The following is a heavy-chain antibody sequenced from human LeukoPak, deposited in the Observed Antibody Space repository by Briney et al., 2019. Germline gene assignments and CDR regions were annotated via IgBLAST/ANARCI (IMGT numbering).Heavy chain of an antibody. CDR3: ATPGGGRGWSWFDP. CDR1: GGSFSGYY. D-gene: IGHD5-24*01. Sequence: SETLTLTCVVYGGSFSGYYWSWIRQPPGKGLEWIGEINHSGSTNYNPSLKSRVTISVDTSKNQFSLKLSSVTAADTAVYYCATPGGGRGWSWFDPWGQGTLVTVSS. J-gene: IGHJ5*02. CDR2: INHSGST. V-gene: IGHV4-34*01.